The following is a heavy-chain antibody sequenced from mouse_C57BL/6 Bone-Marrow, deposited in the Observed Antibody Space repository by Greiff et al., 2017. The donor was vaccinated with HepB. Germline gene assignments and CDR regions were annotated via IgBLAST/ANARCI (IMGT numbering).Heavy chain of an antibody. CDR1: GYTFTSYW. D-gene: IGHD4-1*01. J-gene: IGHJ1*03. Sequence: VQLQQPGAELVMPGASVKLSCKASGYTFTSYWMHWVKQRPGQGLEWIGEIDPSDSYTNYNQKFKGKSTLTVDKSSSTAYMQRSSLTSEDSAVYYCAREAGTGYFDVWGTGTTVTVSS. CDR3: AREAGTGYFDV. V-gene: IGHV1-69*01. CDR2: IDPSDSYT.